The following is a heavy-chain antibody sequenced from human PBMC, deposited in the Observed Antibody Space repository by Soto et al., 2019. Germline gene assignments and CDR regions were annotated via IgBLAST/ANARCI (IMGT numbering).Heavy chain of an antibody. V-gene: IGHV4-39*01. D-gene: IGHD3-9*01. CDR3: ARHPVLRYFDRLLYFDY. CDR2: IYYSGST. CDR1: GGSISSSSYY. Sequence: SETLSLTCTVSGGSISSSSYYWGWIRQPPGKGLEWIGSIYYSGSTYYNPSLKSRVTISVDTSKNQFSLKLSSVTAADTAVYYCARHPVLRYFDRLLYFDYWGQGTLVTVSS. J-gene: IGHJ4*02.